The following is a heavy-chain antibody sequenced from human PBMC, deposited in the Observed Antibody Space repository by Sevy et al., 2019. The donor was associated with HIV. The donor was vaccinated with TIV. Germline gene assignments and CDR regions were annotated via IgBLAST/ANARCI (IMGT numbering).Heavy chain of an antibody. Sequence: GGSLRLSCAASGFTFSTYGMHWVRQAPGKGLEWVAVIWFDGSNTYYADSVKGRFTISRDIAKNTLHVQMNSLRAEDTAVDYCARDLEFYDYGDYGPAFMPDYWGQGTLVTVSS. J-gene: IGHJ4*02. CDR1: GFTFSTYG. V-gene: IGHV3-33*01. CDR2: IWFDGSNT. CDR3: ARDLEFYDYGDYGPAFMPDY. D-gene: IGHD4-17*01.